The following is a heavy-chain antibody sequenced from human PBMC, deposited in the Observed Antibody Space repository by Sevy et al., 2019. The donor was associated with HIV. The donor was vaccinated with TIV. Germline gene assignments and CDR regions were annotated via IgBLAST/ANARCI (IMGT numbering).Heavy chain of an antibody. CDR3: SRGLATADTPEYYFDY. J-gene: IGHJ4*02. CDR2: IARNSYEAYGGTT. V-gene: IGHV3-49*03. D-gene: IGHD5-12*01. Sequence: GGSLRLSCAASGFTFDDYGMSWFRQAPGKGLEWVAFIARNSYEAYGGTTEYAASVKGRFIISRDDSKSIAYLQMNSLKTEDKAVYYCSRGLATADTPEYYFDYWGQGTLVTVSS. CDR1: GFTFDDYG.